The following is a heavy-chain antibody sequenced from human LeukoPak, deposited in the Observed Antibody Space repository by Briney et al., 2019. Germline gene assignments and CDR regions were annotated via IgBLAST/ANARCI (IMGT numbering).Heavy chain of an antibody. D-gene: IGHD6-6*01. V-gene: IGHV3-23*01. CDR3: AKAEYSSNYGMDV. J-gene: IGHJ6*02. CDR1: GFTFSSYA. Sequence: GGSLRLSCAASGFTFSSYAMSWVRQAPGKGLEWVSAISGSGGSTYYADSVKGRFTISRDNSKNTLYLRMNSLRAEDTAVYYCAKAEYSSNYGMDVWGQGTTVTVSS. CDR2: ISGSGGST.